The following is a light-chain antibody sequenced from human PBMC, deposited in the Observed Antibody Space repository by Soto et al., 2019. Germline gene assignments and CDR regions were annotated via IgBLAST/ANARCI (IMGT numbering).Light chain of an antibody. CDR3: QHYNNCPPLA. V-gene: IGKV3-15*01. J-gene: IGKJ1*01. Sequence: EIVMTQSPATLSVSPGERGTLSCRASQSVSSNLAWYQQKPGQAPRLLIYGASTRATGIPARFSGIGSGTDFSLTITSLQSEDFSFYYCQHYNNCPPLAFGQGTKVQIK. CDR2: GAS. CDR1: QSVSSN.